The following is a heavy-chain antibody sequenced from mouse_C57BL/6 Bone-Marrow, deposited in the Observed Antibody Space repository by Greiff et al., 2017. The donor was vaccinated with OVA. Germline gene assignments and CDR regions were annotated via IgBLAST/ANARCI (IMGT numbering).Heavy chain of an antibody. Sequence: QVQLKQSGAELVRPGTSVKMSCKASGYTFTNYWIGWAKQRPGHGLEWIGDIYPGGGYTNYNEKFKGKATLTADKSSSTAYMQFSSLTSEDSAIDYCARRPYDYYFDYWGQGTTLTVSS. D-gene: IGHD2-4*01. CDR1: GYTFTNYW. CDR3: ARRPYDYYFDY. V-gene: IGHV1-63*01. CDR2: IYPGGGYT. J-gene: IGHJ2*01.